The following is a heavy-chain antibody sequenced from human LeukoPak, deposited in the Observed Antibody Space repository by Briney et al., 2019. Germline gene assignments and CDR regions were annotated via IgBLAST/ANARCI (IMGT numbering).Heavy chain of an antibody. D-gene: IGHD2-8*01. V-gene: IGHV3-48*01. Sequence: GGSLRLSCAASGFTFSSHSMNWVRQAPGKGLEWVSYISSGSNTIYYADSVKGRFTISRDNAKNSLYLQMNSLRAEDTAVYYCLLKTDYWYFDLRGRGTLVTVSS. CDR3: LLKTDYWYFDL. CDR1: GFTFSSHS. J-gene: IGHJ2*01. CDR2: ISSGSNTI.